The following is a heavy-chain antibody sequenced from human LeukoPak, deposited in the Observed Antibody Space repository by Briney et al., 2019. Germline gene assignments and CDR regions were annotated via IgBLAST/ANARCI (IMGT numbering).Heavy chain of an antibody. V-gene: IGHV3-30*04. J-gene: IGHJ4*02. Sequence: GGSLRLSCAASGFTFSSYAMHWVRQAPGKGLEWVAVISYDGSNKYYADSVEGRFTISRDNSKNTLYLQMNSLRAEDTAVYYCARVSTTTRATVTYGATAYFDYWGQGTLVTVSS. CDR1: GFTFSSYA. D-gene: IGHD4-17*01. CDR2: ISYDGSNK. CDR3: ARVSTTTRATVTYGATAYFDY.